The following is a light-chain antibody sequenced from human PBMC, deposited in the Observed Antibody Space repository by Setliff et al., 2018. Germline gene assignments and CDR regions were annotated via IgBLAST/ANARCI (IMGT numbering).Light chain of an antibody. CDR2: RNN. V-gene: IGLV1-44*01. CDR1: SSNIGSNT. Sequence: QSVLTQSPSASGTHGQRVTISCSGSSSNIGSNTVNWYQQLPGTAPKLLIYRNNQRPSGVPDRFSGSKSGTSASLAISGLQSEDEADYYCAAWDDSLNGDVFGTGTKVTVL. J-gene: IGLJ1*01. CDR3: AAWDDSLNGDV.